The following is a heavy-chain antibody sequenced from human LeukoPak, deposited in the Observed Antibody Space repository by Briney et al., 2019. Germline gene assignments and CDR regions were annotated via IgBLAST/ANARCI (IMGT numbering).Heavy chain of an antibody. D-gene: IGHD3-10*01. J-gene: IGHJ6*02. Sequence: GAPVKVSRKASGYTFTSYGISWVRQAPGQGLEWMGWISAYNGNTNYAQKLQGRVTMTTDTSTSTAYMELRSLRSDDTAVYYCARNLARGDYYGMDVWGQGTTVTVSS. V-gene: IGHV1-18*01. CDR3: ARNLARGDYYGMDV. CDR1: GYTFTSYG. CDR2: ISAYNGNT.